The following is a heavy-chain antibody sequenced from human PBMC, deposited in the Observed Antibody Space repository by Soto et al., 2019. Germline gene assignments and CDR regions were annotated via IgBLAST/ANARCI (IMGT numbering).Heavy chain of an antibody. CDR1: GDSISTYY. CDR3: ARENCYGSGTYCRLDV. CDR2: LYDSGST. J-gene: IGHJ6*02. V-gene: IGHV4-59*01. Sequence: QVQLQESGPGLVKPSETLSLTCTVSGDSISTYYWSWIRQPPGKGLEWIGYLYDSGSTHYNPSLKSRVTISVDTTKNQFSLKLTSVTAADTAVYYCARENCYGSGTYCRLDVWGQGTRVTVSS. D-gene: IGHD3-10*01.